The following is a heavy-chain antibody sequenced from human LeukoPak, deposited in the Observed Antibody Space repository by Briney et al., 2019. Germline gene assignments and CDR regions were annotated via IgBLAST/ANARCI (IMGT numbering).Heavy chain of an antibody. CDR3: ARVGDGYNSYYFDY. D-gene: IGHD5-12*01. J-gene: IGHJ4*02. CDR2: IYYSGST. Sequence: RPSETLSLTCTVSGGSISSYYWSWIRQPPGKGLEWIGYIYYSGSTNYNPSLKSRVTISVDTSKNQFSLKLSSVTAADTAVYYCARVGDGYNSYYFDYWGQGTLVTVSS. V-gene: IGHV4-59*01. CDR1: GGSISSYY.